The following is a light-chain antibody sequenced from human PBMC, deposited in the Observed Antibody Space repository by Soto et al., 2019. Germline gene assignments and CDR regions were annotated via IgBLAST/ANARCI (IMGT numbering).Light chain of an antibody. J-gene: IGLJ1*01. CDR1: NSDVGGYNS. CDR2: EVI. V-gene: IGLV2-14*01. CDR3: SSYTSSTVRV. Sequence: QSVLTQPASVSGSPGQSITISCTGTNSDVGGYNSVSWYQQHPGRAPKLIIYEVIYRPSGVSDRFSGSKSGNTASLTISGLQAEDEADYYCSSYTSSTVRVFGSGTKLTVL.